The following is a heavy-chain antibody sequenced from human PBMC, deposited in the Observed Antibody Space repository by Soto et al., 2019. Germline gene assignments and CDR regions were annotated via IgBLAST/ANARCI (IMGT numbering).Heavy chain of an antibody. CDR3: ARENNYAFDY. D-gene: IGHD4-4*01. Sequence: QLQLVQSGAEVKKPGASVKVSCKASGYIFTSFPMHWVRQAPGQRLEWMGRSNAGNGNTEYSQEFQGRVTITRDTSATTLYMELSSLRSEDMAIYYCARENNYAFDYRGQGTLLTVSS. V-gene: IGHV1-3*02. CDR2: SNAGNGNT. J-gene: IGHJ4*02. CDR1: GYIFTSFP.